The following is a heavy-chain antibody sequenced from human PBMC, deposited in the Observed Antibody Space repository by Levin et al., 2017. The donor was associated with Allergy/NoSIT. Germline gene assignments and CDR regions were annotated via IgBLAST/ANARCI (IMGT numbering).Heavy chain of an antibody. Sequence: SSETLSLTCAVYGGSFSGYYWSWIRQPPGKGLEWIGEINHSGSTNYNPSLKSRVTISVDTSKNQLSLKLSSVTAADTAVYYCARGLAAAGTLDYWGQGTLVTVSS. V-gene: IGHV4-34*01. J-gene: IGHJ4*02. CDR2: INHSGST. D-gene: IGHD6-13*01. CDR1: GGSFSGYY. CDR3: ARGLAAAGTLDY.